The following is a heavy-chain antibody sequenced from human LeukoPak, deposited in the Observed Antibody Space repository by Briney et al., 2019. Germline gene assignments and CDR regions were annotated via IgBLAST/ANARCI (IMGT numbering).Heavy chain of an antibody. J-gene: IGHJ6*02. Sequence: PGGSLRLSCAASGFTFSSYSMNWVRQAPGKGLVWVSRIHSDGSSTTYADSVKGRFTISRDNAKNTLYLQMNSLRAEDTAVYYCARGNYYFMDVWGQGTTVTVSS. CDR3: ARGNYYFMDV. CDR1: GFTFSSYS. V-gene: IGHV3-74*01. CDR2: IHSDGSST.